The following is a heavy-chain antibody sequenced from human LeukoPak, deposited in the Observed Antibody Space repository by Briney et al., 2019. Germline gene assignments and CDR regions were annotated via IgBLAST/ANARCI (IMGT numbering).Heavy chain of an antibody. J-gene: IGHJ3*02. D-gene: IGHD3-22*01. CDR2: IYYSGST. V-gene: IGHV4-59*01. CDR1: GGSISNYY. CDR3: ASSNYYDSSGYYFSLDAFDI. Sequence: KPSETLSLTCTVSGGSISNYYWSWIRQPPGKGLEWIGYIYYSGSTNYNPSLKSRVTISVDTSKNQFSLRLSSVTAADTAVYYCASSNYYDSSGYYFSLDAFDIWGQGTMVTVSS.